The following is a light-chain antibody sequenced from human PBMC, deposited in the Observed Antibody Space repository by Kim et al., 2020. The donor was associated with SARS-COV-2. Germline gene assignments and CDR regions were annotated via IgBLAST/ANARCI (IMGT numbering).Light chain of an antibody. CDR3: QQYGSSLFT. Sequence: CPGERAPLACRASQSVSSSYLAWYQQKPGQAPRLLIYGASSRATGIPDRFIGSGSGTDFTLTISRLEPEDFAVYYCQQYGSSLFTFGPGTKVDIK. CDR1: QSVSSSY. V-gene: IGKV3-20*01. CDR2: GAS. J-gene: IGKJ3*01.